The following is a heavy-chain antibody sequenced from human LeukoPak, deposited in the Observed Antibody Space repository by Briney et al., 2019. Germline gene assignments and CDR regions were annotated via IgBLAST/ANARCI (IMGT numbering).Heavy chain of an antibody. CDR2: IYPGDSDT. J-gene: IGHJ5*02. CDR1: GYSFTSYW. CDR3: ARQEYCSGASCYTWFDP. Sequence: PGESLKTSCKGSGYSFTSYWIGWVRQMPGEGLEWMGIIYPGDSDTRYSPSFQGQVTISADKSISTAYLQWSSLKASDTAMYYCARQEYCSGASCYTWFDPWGQGTLVTVSS. D-gene: IGHD2-15*01. V-gene: IGHV5-51*01.